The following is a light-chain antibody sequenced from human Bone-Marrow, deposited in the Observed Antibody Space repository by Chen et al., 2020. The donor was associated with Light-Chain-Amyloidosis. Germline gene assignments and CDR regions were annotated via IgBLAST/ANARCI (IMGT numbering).Light chain of an antibody. V-gene: IGLV3-21*02. CDR3: QVWDRSSDRPV. CDR2: DDS. Sequence: SYVLTQPPSVSVPPGQTATIPRGGNNIGSTSVHWYQQPPGQAPLLVVYDDSDRPAGIPERLSGSNSGNTATLTISRVEAGDEADYYCQVWDRSSDRPVFGGGTKLTVL. CDR1: NIGSTS. J-gene: IGLJ3*02.